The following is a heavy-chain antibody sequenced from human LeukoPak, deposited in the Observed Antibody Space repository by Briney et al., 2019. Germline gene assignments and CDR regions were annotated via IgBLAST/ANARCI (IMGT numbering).Heavy chain of an antibody. D-gene: IGHD6-13*01. Sequence: PLASVKVSCKASGYSFTGYYLHWVRQGPGQGLEWMGWINPNSGTNYAQNFQGRVTMTRDTSISTAYMELSRLRSDDTAVYYCAREEQHQRGRHFEYWGQETLVTVSS. J-gene: IGHJ4*02. V-gene: IGHV1-2*02. CDR1: GYSFTGYY. CDR3: AREEQHQRGRHFEY. CDR2: INPNSGT.